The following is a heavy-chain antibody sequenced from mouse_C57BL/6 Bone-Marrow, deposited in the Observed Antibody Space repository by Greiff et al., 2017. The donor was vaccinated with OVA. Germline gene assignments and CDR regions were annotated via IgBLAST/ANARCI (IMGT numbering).Heavy chain of an antibody. J-gene: IGHJ4*01. Sequence: VQLQQSGAELAKPGASVKLYCKASGYTFTSYWMHWVKQRPGQGLEWIGYINPSSGYTKYNQKFKDKATLTADKSSSTAYMQLSSLTYEDSAVYYCASYYSFFYYAMDYWGQGTSVTVSS. CDR3: ASYYSFFYYAMDY. D-gene: IGHD1-1*01. V-gene: IGHV1-7*01. CDR1: GYTFTSYW. CDR2: INPSSGYT.